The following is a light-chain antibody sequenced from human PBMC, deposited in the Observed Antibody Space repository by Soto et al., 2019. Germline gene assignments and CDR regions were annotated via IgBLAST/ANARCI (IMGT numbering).Light chain of an antibody. CDR3: SSYKTSDTHIL. J-gene: IGLJ2*01. CDR2: EVS. Sequence: QSALTQPASVSGSPGQSITISCTGTSSDIGDYNYVSWYQQHPGKAPKLMIYEVSNRPSGVSSRFSGSKSGNTASLTISGVQPEDEDAYHCSSYKTSDTHILFGGGTKLTVL. V-gene: IGLV2-14*01. CDR1: SSDIGDYNY.